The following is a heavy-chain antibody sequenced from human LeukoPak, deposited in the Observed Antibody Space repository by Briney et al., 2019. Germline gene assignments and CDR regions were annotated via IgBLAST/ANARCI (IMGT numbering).Heavy chain of an antibody. CDR1: GFTFSSYG. Sequence: PGRSLRLSCAASGFTFSSYGMHWVRQAPGKGLEWVAVISYDGSNKYYADSVKGRFTISRDNSKNTLYLQMNSLRAEDTAVYYCARVDDLDAFDTWGQGTMVTVSS. V-gene: IGHV3-30*19. J-gene: IGHJ3*02. CDR3: ARVDDLDAFDT. CDR2: ISYDGSNK. D-gene: IGHD2-2*03.